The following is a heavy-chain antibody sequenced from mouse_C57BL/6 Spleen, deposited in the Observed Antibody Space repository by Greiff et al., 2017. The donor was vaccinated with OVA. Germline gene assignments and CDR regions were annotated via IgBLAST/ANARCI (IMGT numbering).Heavy chain of an antibody. Sequence: QVQLQQPGAELVMPGASVKLSCKASGYTFTSYWMHWVKQRPGQGLEWIGEIDPSDSYTNYNQKFKGKATLTVDKSSSTAYMQLSSLTSEDSAVYYCARGLRDYWGQGTTLTVSS. CDR3: ARGLRDY. V-gene: IGHV1-69*01. CDR2: IDPSDSYT. D-gene: IGHD2-4*01. J-gene: IGHJ2*01. CDR1: GYTFTSYW.